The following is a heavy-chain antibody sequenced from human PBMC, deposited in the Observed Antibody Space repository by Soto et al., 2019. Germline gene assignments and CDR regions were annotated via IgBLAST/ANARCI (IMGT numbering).Heavy chain of an antibody. CDR1: GFTFSSYA. D-gene: IGHD6-19*01. Sequence: PGGSLRLSCAASGFTFSSYAMSWVRQAPGKGLEWVSAISGSGGSTYYADSVKGRFTISRDNSKNTLYLQMNSLKTEDTAVYYCTTVPGAFPDYWGQGTQVTVSS. J-gene: IGHJ4*02. CDR3: TTVPGAFPDY. V-gene: IGHV3-23*01. CDR2: ISGSGGST.